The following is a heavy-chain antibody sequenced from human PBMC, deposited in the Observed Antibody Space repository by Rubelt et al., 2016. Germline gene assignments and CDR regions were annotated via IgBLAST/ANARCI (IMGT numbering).Heavy chain of an antibody. CDR1: GFTFSSYA. D-gene: IGHD1-14*01. V-gene: IGHV3-30*04. CDR3: ARSGSAELYFDY. CDR2: ISHDGSNK. Sequence: VQVAESGGGVVQPGRSLRLSCAASGFTFSSYAMHWVRQAPGKGLEWVAVISHDGSNKYYADSVKGRFTISRDNSKNTLYLQMNSRRAEDTSVYYCARSGSAELYFDYWGQGTLVTVSS. J-gene: IGHJ4*02.